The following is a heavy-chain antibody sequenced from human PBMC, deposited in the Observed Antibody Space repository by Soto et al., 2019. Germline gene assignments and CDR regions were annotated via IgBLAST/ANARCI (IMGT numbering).Heavy chain of an antibody. CDR1: GFTFTNSA. CDR2: IVVGSDNT. Sequence: QMQLVQSGPEVKMPGTSVKVSCKASGFTFTNSAVQWVRQARGQRLEWIGWIVVGSDNTNYTQKFQERVTVTRDMSTSTAYMELSSLRSEDSAVYYCAADVYDATDVNDLGVYWGQGTLVTVSS. V-gene: IGHV1-58*01. D-gene: IGHD3-22*01. J-gene: IGHJ4*02. CDR3: AADVYDATDVNDLGVY.